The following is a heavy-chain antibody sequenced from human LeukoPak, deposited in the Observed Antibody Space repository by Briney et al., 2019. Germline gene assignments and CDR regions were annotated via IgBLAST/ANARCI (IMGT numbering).Heavy chain of an antibody. Sequence: SGPTLVNPTQTLTLTCTVSGVSLSTSGMCVSWIRQPPGKALEWLARIEWDDDKYYSTSLKTRLTISKDTSKNQVVLTLTNMDPVDTATYYCARITNADGSAYQRVFDYWGQGTLVTVSS. CDR2: IEWDDDK. V-gene: IGHV2-70*11. CDR1: GVSLSTSGMC. D-gene: IGHD3-22*01. J-gene: IGHJ4*02. CDR3: ARITNADGSAYQRVFDY.